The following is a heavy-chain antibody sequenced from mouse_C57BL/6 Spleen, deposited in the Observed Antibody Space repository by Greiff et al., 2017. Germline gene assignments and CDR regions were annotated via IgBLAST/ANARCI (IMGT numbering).Heavy chain of an antibody. D-gene: IGHD4-1*01. CDR2: IWSGGST. J-gene: IGHJ4*01. V-gene: IGHV2-2*01. CDR3: ARRWDAMDY. CDR1: GFSLTSYG. Sequence: QVQLKESGPGLVQPSQSLSITCTVSGFSLTSYGVHWVRQSPGKGLEWLGVIWSGGSTDYYAAFISRLSISKDNSKSQVFCKMNSLQADDTAIYCCARRWDAMDYWGQGTSVTVSS.